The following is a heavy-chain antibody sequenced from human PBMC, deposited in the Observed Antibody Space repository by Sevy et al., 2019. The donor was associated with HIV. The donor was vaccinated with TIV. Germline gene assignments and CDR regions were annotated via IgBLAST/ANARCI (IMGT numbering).Heavy chain of an antibody. D-gene: IGHD6-19*01. CDR1: GFTFSSYA. CDR2: ISGSGGST. CDR3: AKSEWLASGASDY. Sequence: GGSLRLSCAAAGFTFSSYAMSWVRQAPGKGLEWVSAISGSGGSTYYADSVKGRFTISRDNSKNTLYLQMNSLRAEDTAVYYCAKSEWLASGASDYWGQGTLVTVSS. V-gene: IGHV3-23*01. J-gene: IGHJ4*02.